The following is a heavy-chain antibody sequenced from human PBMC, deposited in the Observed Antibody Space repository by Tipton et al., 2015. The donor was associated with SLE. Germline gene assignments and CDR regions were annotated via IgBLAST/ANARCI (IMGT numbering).Heavy chain of an antibody. CDR2: FLHSGTT. Sequence: PGLVKPSETLSLDCSVSGYPISSNYYWGWFRLPPGKGLEWIGSFLHSGTTDYNPSLKSRVTISVDTSKNQFSLNLSSVTAADTAVYFCASWELLRQGLDPWGQGILVTVSS. CDR1: GYPISSNYY. J-gene: IGHJ5*02. CDR3: ASWELLRQGLDP. D-gene: IGHD1-26*01. V-gene: IGHV4-38-2*02.